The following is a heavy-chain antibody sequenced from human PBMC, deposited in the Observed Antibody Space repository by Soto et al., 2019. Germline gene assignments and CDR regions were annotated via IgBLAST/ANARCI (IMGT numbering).Heavy chain of an antibody. CDR1: GFIFSTYA. Sequence: GSLRLSCTASGFIFSTYAMNWVRQAPGEGLEWVSAISGSGGSTYYADSMKGRFTISRDTSVNTLYLQMNSLRTEDTAVYYCAHPRGYGIFDAVDIWGQGTMVTVSS. D-gene: IGHD4-17*01. V-gene: IGHV3-23*01. CDR3: AHPRGYGIFDAVDI. CDR2: ISGSGGST. J-gene: IGHJ3*02.